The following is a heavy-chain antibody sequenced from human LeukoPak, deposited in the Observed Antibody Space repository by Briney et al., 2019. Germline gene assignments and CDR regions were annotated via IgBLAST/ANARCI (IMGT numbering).Heavy chain of an antibody. CDR2: IIPIFGTA. CDR1: GGTFSSYA. CDR3: ARGSYYDSSGYYPHYFDY. Sequence: SVKVSCKASGGTFSSYAISWVRQAPGQGLEWMGGIIPIFGTANYAQKFQGRVTITTDESTSTAYMELSSLRSEDTAVYYCARGSYYDSSGYYPHYFDYWGQGTLVTVSS. D-gene: IGHD3-22*01. V-gene: IGHV1-69*05. J-gene: IGHJ4*02.